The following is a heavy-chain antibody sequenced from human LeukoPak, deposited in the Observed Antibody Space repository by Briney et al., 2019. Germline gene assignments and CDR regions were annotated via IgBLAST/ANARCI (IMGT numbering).Heavy chain of an antibody. CDR1: GGSFSGYY. CDR2: INHSEST. J-gene: IGHJ4*02. Sequence: PSETLSLTCAVSGGSFSGYYWSWIRQPPGKGLEWIGEINHSESTNYNPSLKSRVTISVDTSKNQFSLKLSSVTAADTAVYYCARGGNSSRYDYWGQGTLVTVSS. CDR3: ARGGNSSRYDY. D-gene: IGHD6-13*01. V-gene: IGHV4-34*01.